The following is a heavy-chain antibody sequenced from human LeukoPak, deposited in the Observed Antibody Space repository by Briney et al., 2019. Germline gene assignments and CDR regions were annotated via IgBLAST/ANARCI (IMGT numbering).Heavy chain of an antibody. CDR2: ISSSSSYI. D-gene: IGHD5-18*01. CDR3: ARDGLAMVTDY. J-gene: IGHJ4*02. Sequence: GSLRLSCAASGFTFSNYSMNWVRQAPGKGLEWVSSISSSSSYIYYADSVKGRFTISRDNAKNSLYLQMNSLRAEDTAVYYCARDGLAMVTDYWGQGTLVTVSS. CDR1: GFTFSNYS. V-gene: IGHV3-21*01.